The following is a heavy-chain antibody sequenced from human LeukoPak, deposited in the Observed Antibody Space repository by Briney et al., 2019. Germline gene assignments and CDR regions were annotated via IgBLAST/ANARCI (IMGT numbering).Heavy chain of an antibody. J-gene: IGHJ3*02. CDR2: IYHSGST. CDR3: ARVITMIVVVDI. CDR1: GGSISSGGYS. D-gene: IGHD3-22*01. Sequence: PSETLSLTCAVSGGSISSGGYSWSWIRQPPGKGLEWIGYIYHSGSTYYNPSLKSRVTISVDRSKNQFSLKLSSVTAADTAVYYCARVITMIVVVDIWGQGTMVTVSS. V-gene: IGHV4-30-2*01.